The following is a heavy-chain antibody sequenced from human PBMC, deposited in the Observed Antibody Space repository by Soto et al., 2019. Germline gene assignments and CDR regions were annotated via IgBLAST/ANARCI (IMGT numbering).Heavy chain of an antibody. D-gene: IGHD2-8*02. J-gene: IGHJ4*02. CDR3: TGDVASGY. CDR1: GFTVSTYG. Sequence: QVQLVESGGGVVQPGRSLRLSCAVSGFTVSTYGMHWVRQAPGKGLEWVAVISRDGGTKYYADSVKGRFTISRDNSRNTLILEMNSLRGDDMAVYYCTGDVASGYWGQGTLVTVSS. CDR2: ISRDGGTK. V-gene: IGHV3-30*03.